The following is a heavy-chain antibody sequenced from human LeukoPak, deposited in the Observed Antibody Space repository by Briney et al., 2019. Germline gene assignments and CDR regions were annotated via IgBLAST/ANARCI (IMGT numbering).Heavy chain of an antibody. CDR3: ARESSSSRPSFDY. J-gene: IGHJ4*02. CDR2: INPNSGGT. Sequence: ASVKVSCKASGYTFTGYYMHWVRQAPGEGLEWMGWINPNSGGTNYAQNFQGRVTMPRDTSISTAYMELSRLRSDDTAVYYCARESSSSRPSFDYWGQGTLVTVSS. CDR1: GYTFTGYY. V-gene: IGHV1-2*02. D-gene: IGHD6-13*01.